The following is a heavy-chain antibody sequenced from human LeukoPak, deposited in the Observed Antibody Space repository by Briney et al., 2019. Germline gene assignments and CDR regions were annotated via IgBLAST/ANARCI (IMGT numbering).Heavy chain of an antibody. V-gene: IGHV3-21*01. CDR2: IGSTSEYI. CDR1: GFTFSIYS. D-gene: IGHD6-13*01. Sequence: GGSLRLSCAASGFTFSIYSMNWVRQAPGKGLEWVSSIGSTSEYIYYADSLKGRFTISRDNAKNSLYLQMNSLRAEDTAVYYCARDVSSSSLDYWGQGTLVTVSS. J-gene: IGHJ4*02. CDR3: ARDVSSSSLDY.